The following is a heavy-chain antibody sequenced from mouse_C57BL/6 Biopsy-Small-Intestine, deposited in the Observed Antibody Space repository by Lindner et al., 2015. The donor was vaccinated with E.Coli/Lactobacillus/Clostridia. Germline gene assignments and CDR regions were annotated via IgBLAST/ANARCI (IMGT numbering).Heavy chain of an antibody. Sequence: QLQESGGGLVKPGGSLKLSCAASGFTFSSYAMSWVRQTPEKRLEWVATISDGGSYTYYPDNVKGRFTISRDNAKNNLYLQMSHLKSEDTAMYYCARGSSSYLHWYFDVWGTGTTVTVSP. CDR1: GFTFSSYA. CDR3: ARGSSSYLHWYFDV. CDR2: ISDGGSYT. J-gene: IGHJ1*03. D-gene: IGHD1-1*01. V-gene: IGHV5-4*01.